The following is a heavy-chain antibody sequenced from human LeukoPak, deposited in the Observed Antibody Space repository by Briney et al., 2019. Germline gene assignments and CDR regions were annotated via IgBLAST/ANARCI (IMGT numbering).Heavy chain of an antibody. CDR3: ARETGYDFWSGYSIDY. J-gene: IGHJ4*02. V-gene: IGHV4-4*07. D-gene: IGHD3-3*01. CDR2: IYTSGST. Sequence: SETLSLTCTGSGGSISSYYWSWIRQPAGKGLEWIGRIYTSGSTNYNPSLKSRVTMSVDTSKNQFSLKLSSVTAADTAVYYCARETGYDFWSGYSIDYWGQGTLVTVSS. CDR1: GGSISSYY.